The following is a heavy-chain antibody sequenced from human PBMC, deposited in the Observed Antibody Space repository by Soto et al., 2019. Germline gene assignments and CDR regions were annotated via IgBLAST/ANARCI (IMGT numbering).Heavy chain of an antibody. D-gene: IGHD6-19*01. J-gene: IGHJ4*02. CDR1: GYNFTTYV. CDR3: ARGYTSGWTFDF. Sequence: QVQLVQSGAEVKQPGASASVSCKASGYNFTTYVVHWLRQAPGQGPEWMGWINCGSGNTVYSQKFQGRVTFTRDTSARTAYMDLNSLISGDTAVYYCARGYTSGWTFDFWGRGTLVTVSS. V-gene: IGHV1-3*01. CDR2: INCGSGNT.